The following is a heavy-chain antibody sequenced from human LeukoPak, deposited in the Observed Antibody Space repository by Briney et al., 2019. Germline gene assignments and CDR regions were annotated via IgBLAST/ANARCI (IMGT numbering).Heavy chain of an antibody. Sequence: TSETLSLTCTVSGGSISSYYWSWIRQPAGKGLGWVGRIYTSGSTNYNPSLKSRVTMSVDTSKNQFSLKLSSVTAADTAVYYCARLHTVTNEYYFDYWGQGTLVTVSS. CDR2: IYTSGST. D-gene: IGHD4-17*01. J-gene: IGHJ4*02. V-gene: IGHV4-4*07. CDR1: GGSISSYY. CDR3: ARLHTVTNEYYFDY.